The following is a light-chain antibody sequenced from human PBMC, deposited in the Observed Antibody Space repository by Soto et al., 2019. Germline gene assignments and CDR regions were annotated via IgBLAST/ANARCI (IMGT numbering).Light chain of an antibody. Sequence: EIVLTQSPGTLSLSPGERATLSCRASQSVDSKDLAWYQQKPGQAPRLLIYDASNRATGIPARFSGSGSGTDFTLTISSLEPEDFAVYYCQHRNNRPFSFGPGTKVDIK. V-gene: IGKV3-11*01. CDR2: DAS. CDR3: QHRNNRPFS. CDR1: QSVDSKD. J-gene: IGKJ3*01.